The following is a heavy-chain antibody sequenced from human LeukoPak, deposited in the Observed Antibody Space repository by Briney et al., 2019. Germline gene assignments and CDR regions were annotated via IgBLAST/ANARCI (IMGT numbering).Heavy chain of an antibody. Sequence: GSLRLSCAASGFTFSSYAMGWVRQAPGKGLEWIGEINHSGSTNYNPSLKSRVTISVDTSKNQFSLKLSSVTAADTAVYYCASLGIDGDLDAFDIWGQGTMVTVSS. V-gene: IGHV4-34*01. D-gene: IGHD4-17*01. CDR2: INHSGST. CDR3: ASLGIDGDLDAFDI. CDR1: GFTFSSYA. J-gene: IGHJ3*02.